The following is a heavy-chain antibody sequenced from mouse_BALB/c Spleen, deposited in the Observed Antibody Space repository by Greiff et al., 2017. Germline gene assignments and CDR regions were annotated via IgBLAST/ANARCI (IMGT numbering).Heavy chain of an antibody. J-gene: IGHJ3*01. Sequence: EVQLVESGGGLVQPGGSLKLSCAASGFTFSSYGMSWVRQTPDKRLELVATINSNGGSTYYPDSVKGRFTISRDNAKNTLYLQMSSLKSEDTAMYYCARDPDYFAYWGQGTLVTVSA. CDR3: ARDPDYFAY. CDR2: INSNGGST. CDR1: GFTFSSYG. D-gene: IGHD2-4*01. V-gene: IGHV5-6-3*01.